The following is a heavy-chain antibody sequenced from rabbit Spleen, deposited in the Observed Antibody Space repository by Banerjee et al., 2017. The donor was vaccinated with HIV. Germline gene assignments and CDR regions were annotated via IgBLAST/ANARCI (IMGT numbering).Heavy chain of an antibody. V-gene: IGHV1S69*01. CDR1: GFSLNSNA. CDR3: ARVNAVYDGISGDGYYDFNI. Sequence: QSLEESGGRLVTPGTPLTLTCTVSGFSLNSNAMTWVRQAPEKGLEVIGIIAYGGGTYYATWAKGRFTISKTSTTMDLSITSPTAEDTATYFCARVNAVYDGISGDGYYDFNIWGPGTLVTVS. CDR2: IAYGGGT. D-gene: IGHD1-1*01. J-gene: IGHJ4*02.